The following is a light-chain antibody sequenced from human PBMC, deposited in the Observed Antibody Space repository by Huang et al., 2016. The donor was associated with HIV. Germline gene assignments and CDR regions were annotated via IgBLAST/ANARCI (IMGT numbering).Light chain of an antibody. J-gene: IGKJ2*01. V-gene: IGKV3-15*01. CDR1: QSVSNS. CDR2: AAS. CDR3: QQYNNWPPDT. Sequence: IVMTQSPATLSVSPGERATLSCRASQSVSNSLAWYQQKPGQAPRLLIYAASTRATGIPARFSGTGSGTEFTLTISSLQSEDFAVYYCQQYNNWPPDTFGQGTKLEIK.